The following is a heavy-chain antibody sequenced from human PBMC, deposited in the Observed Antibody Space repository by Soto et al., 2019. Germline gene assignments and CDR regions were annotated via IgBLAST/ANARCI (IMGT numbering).Heavy chain of an antibody. CDR2: IDWDGDK. CDR1: GFSLNASGMC. J-gene: IGHJ4*02. CDR3: ARMRGSYISPLDL. D-gene: IGHD5-18*01. V-gene: IGHV2-70*13. Sequence: SGPTLVNPTQTLTLTCTFSGFSLNASGMCLTWIRQPPGRALEWLATIDWDGDKYYTSSLATRLTISKDTSKNQVALTMTNMQPVDTGTYFCARMRGSYISPLDLWGQGALV.